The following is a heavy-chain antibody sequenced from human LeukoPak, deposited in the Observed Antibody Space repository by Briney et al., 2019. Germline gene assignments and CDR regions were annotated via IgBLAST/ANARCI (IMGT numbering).Heavy chain of an antibody. J-gene: IGHJ4*02. CDR1: GFTFSSYA. CDR3: AKDDSTWGFDY. CDR2: ISGSGDTT. D-gene: IGHD5/OR15-5a*01. Sequence: QPGGSLRLSCAASGFTFSSYAMNWVRQAPGKGLEWVSFISGSGDTTYYADSVKGRFTISRDSSKNTLYLQMNSLRAEDTAVYYCAKDDSTWGFDYWGQGTLVTVSS. V-gene: IGHV3-23*01.